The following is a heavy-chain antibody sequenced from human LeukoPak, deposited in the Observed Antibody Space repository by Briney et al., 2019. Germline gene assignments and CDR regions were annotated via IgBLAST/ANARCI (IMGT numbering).Heavy chain of an antibody. D-gene: IGHD5-18*01. CDR1: GFTFSSYG. CDR2: IRFDGSNK. CDR3: AKGEMDTAGGPLDAFHI. J-gene: IGHJ3*02. V-gene: IGHV3-30*02. Sequence: GGSLRLSCAASGFTFSSYGMHWVRQAPGKGLEWVAFIRFDGSNKSYAYSVKGRFTISRDNSKNTLYLKMNSLRAEDTAVYYCAKGEMDTAGGPLDAFHIWGQGTTVTVSS.